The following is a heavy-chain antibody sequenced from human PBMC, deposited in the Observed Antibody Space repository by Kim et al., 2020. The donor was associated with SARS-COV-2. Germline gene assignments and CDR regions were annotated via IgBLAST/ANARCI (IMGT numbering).Heavy chain of an antibody. Sequence: SETLSLTCTVSGASISSSNSYWGWIRQPPGKGLEWIGSVHYIGSSYYNPPLKSRVTISIDTSRKQFFLKLSSVTAADTSVDFYATLGHDYGDYVRNWGQGTLVTVSS. CDR3: ATLGHDYGDYVRN. J-gene: IGHJ1*01. CDR1: GASISSSNSY. CDR2: VHYIGSS. V-gene: IGHV4-39*01. D-gene: IGHD4-17*01.